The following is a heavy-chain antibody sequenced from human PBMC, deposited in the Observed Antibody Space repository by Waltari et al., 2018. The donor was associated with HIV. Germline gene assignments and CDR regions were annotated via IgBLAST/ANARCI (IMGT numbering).Heavy chain of an antibody. CDR2: IIPIFGTA. Sequence: QVQLVQSGAEVKKPGSSVKVSCKASGGTFSSYAISWVRQAPGQGLEWKGGIIPIFGTANDSQKFQGRVTIIAYKSTSTAYIELSSLRSQYTALYYCAIDDYGNFDNWSQGTLVTVSS. D-gene: IGHD4-17*01. CDR3: AIDDYGNFDN. CDR1: GGTFSSYA. V-gene: IGHV1-69*06. J-gene: IGHJ4*02.